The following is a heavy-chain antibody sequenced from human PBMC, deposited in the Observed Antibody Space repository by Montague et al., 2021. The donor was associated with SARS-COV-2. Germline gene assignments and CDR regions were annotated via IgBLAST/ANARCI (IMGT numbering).Heavy chain of an antibody. V-gene: IGHV4-59*01. CDR1: GGPISSYY. D-gene: IGHD3-22*01. CDR3: ARAEYDSSGYYGGVFDY. Sequence: SETLSLTCTVSGGPISSYYWSWIRQPPGKGLEWIGYIYYSGSTNYNPSLKSRVTISVDTSKNQFSLKLSSVTAADTAVYYCARAEYDSSGYYGGVFDYWGQGTLVTVSS. CDR2: IYYSGST. J-gene: IGHJ4*02.